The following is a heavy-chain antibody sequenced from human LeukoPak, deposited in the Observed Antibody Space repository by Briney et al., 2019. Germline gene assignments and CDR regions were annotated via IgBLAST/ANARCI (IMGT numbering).Heavy chain of an antibody. CDR1: GGSISSYY. V-gene: IGHV4-4*07. CDR3: ARGQSSNYYGSGSYLGYYYYMDV. J-gene: IGHJ6*03. D-gene: IGHD3-10*01. CDR2: IYTSGST. Sequence: SETLSLTCTVSGGSISSYYWSWIRQPAGKGLEWIGRIYTSGSTNYNPSLKSRVTMSVDTSKNQFSLKLSSVTAADTAVYYCARGQSSNYYGSGSYLGYYYYMDVWGKGTTVTISS.